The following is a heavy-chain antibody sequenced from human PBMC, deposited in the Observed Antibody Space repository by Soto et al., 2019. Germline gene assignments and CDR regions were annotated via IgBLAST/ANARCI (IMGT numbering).Heavy chain of an antibody. CDR3: ATIGSGYDNYYYLDV. J-gene: IGHJ6*03. V-gene: IGHV1-18*01. CDR2: ISAYNGNT. Sequence: ASVKVSCKASGYTFTSYGISWVRQAPGQGLEWMGWISAYNGNTNYAQKLQGRVTMTTDTSTSTAYMELRSLRSDDTAVYYCATIGSGYDNYYYLDVWGKGTTVTVSS. D-gene: IGHD5-12*01. CDR1: GYTFTSYG.